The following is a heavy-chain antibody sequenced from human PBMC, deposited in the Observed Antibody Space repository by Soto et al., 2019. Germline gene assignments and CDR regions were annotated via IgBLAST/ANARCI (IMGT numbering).Heavy chain of an antibody. CDR3: AKVGAVDYYYYYMDV. D-gene: IGHD3-16*01. J-gene: IGHJ6*03. CDR2: ISWNSGSI. Sequence: PGGSLRLSCAASGFTFDDYAMHWVRQAPGKGLEWVSGISWNSGSIGYADSVKGRFTISRDNAKNSLYLQMNSLRAEDTALYYCAKVGAVDYYYYYMDVWGKGTTVTVSS. CDR1: GFTFDDYA. V-gene: IGHV3-9*01.